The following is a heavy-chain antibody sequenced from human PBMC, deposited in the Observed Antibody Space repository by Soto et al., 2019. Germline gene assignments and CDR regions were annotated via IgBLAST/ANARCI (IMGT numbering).Heavy chain of an antibody. D-gene: IGHD2-2*01. J-gene: IGHJ6*02. CDR1: GFTFSSYG. V-gene: IGHV3-30*18. Sequence: GGSLRLSCAASGFTFSSYGMHWVRQAPGKGLEWVAVISYDGSNKYYASSVKGRFTVSRDNVKNTLSLQMNSLRPEDTAVYYCAKDSGYQLPDNYFYYGLDVWGQGTTVTVSS. CDR3: AKDSGYQLPDNYFYYGLDV. CDR2: ISYDGSNK.